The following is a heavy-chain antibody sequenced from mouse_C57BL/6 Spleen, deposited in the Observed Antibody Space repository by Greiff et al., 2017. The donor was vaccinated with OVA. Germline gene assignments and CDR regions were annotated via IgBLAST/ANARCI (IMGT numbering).Heavy chain of an antibody. D-gene: IGHD3-2*02. CDR2: ISYDGSN. CDR3: ARQLRHYAMDY. J-gene: IGHJ4*01. CDR1: GYSITSGYY. V-gene: IGHV3-6*01. Sequence: ESGPGLVKPSQSLSLTCSVTGYSITSGYYWNWIRQFPGNKLEWMGYISYDGSNNYNPSLKNRISITRDTSKNQFFLKLNSVTTEDTATYYCARQLRHYAMDYWGQGTSVTVSS.